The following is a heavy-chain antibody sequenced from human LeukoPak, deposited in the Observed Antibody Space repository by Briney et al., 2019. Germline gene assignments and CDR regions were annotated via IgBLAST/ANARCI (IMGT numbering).Heavy chain of an antibody. CDR1: GGTFSSYA. Sequence: ASVKVSCKASGGTFSSYAIGWVRQAPGQGLEWMGGIIPIFGTANYAQKFQGRVTITTHESTSTAYMELSSLRSEDTAVYYCARDRGYSNYVWFDLWGQGTLVTVSS. D-gene: IGHD4-11*01. J-gene: IGHJ5*02. CDR3: ARDRGYSNYVWFDL. CDR2: IIPIFGTA. V-gene: IGHV1-69*05.